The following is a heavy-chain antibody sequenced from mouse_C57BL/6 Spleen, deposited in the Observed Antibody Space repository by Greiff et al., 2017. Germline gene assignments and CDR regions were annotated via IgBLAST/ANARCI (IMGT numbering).Heavy chain of an antibody. J-gene: IGHJ1*03. CDR1: GFSLTSYS. Sequence: QVQLKESGPGLVAPSQSLSISCTASGFSLTSYSISWVRQPPGKGLEWLGVIWPGGGTNYNSALESRLSISKDNSKSQVFLKMNSLQTDDAARYYCARDDDYSDWYFDVWGTGTTVTVSS. CDR3: ARDDDYSDWYFDV. V-gene: IGHV2-9-1*01. CDR2: IWPGGGT. D-gene: IGHD2-3*01.